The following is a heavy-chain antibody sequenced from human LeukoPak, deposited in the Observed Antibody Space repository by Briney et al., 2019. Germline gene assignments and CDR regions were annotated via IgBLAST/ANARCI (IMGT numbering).Heavy chain of an antibody. CDR1: GYTFTSYG. CDR2: ISAYNGNT. V-gene: IGHV1-18*01. CDR3: ARDGSGSYYYYYYYMDV. J-gene: IGHJ6*03. D-gene: IGHD3-10*01. Sequence: ASVKVSCKASGYTFTSYGISWVRQAPGQGLEWVGWISAYNGNTNYAQKLQGRVTMTTDTSTSTAYMELRSLRSDDTAVYYCARDGSGSYYYYYYYMDVWGKGTTVTVSS.